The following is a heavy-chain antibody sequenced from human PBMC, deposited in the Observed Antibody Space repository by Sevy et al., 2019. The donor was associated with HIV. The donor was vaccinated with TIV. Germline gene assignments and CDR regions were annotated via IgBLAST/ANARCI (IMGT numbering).Heavy chain of an antibody. D-gene: IGHD3-16*02. J-gene: IGHJ6*03. CDR3: ASSLGELSFFYYYYMDV. V-gene: IGHV3-7*01. CDR2: IKQDGSEK. CDR1: GFTFSSYW. Sequence: GGSLRLSCAASGFTFSSYWMSWVRQAPGKGLEWVANIKQDGSEKYYVDSVKGRFTISSDNAKNSLYLQMNSLRAEDTAVYYCASSLGELSFFYYYYMDVWGKGTTVTVSS.